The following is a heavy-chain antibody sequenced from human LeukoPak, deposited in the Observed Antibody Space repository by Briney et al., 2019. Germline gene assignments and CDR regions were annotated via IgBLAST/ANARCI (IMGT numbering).Heavy chain of an antibody. Sequence: SQTLSLTCTVSGGSISSGDYYWSWIRQPPGKGLEWIGYIYYSGSTYYNPSLKSRVTISVDTSKNQFSLKLSSVTAADTAVYYCAGEVVASTLGVFDIWGQGTMVTVSS. CDR1: GGSISSGDYY. V-gene: IGHV4-30-4*01. J-gene: IGHJ3*02. CDR2: IYYSGST. D-gene: IGHD2-15*01. CDR3: AGEVVASTLGVFDI.